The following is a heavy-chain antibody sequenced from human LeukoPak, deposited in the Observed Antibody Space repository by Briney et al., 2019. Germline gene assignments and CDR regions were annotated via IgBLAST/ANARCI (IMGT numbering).Heavy chain of an antibody. CDR2: INHSGST. CDR3: ARRRELRGNHDAFDI. D-gene: IGHD1-26*01. CDR1: GGSFSGYY. Sequence: SETLSLTCAVYGGSFSGYYWSWIRQPPGKGLEWIGEINHSGSTNYNPSLKSRVTISVDTSKNQFSLKLSSVTAADTAVYYCARRRELRGNHDAFDICGQGTMVTVSS. J-gene: IGHJ3*02. V-gene: IGHV4-34*01.